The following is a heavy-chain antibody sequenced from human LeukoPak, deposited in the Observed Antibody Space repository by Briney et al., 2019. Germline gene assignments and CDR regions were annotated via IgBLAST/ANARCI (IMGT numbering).Heavy chain of an antibody. Sequence: RASVKVSCKASGYTFTSYYMHRVRQAPGQGLEWMGIINPSGGSTSYAQKFQGRVTMTRDTSTSTVYMELSSLRSEDTAVYYCAKEAGYCSSTSCLIGWFDPWGQGTLVTVSS. CDR2: INPSGGST. J-gene: IGHJ5*02. CDR1: GYTFTSYY. V-gene: IGHV1-46*01. CDR3: AKEAGYCSSTSCLIGWFDP. D-gene: IGHD2-2*01.